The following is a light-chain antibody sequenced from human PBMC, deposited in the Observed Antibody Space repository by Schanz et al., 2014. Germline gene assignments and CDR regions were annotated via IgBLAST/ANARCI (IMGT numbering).Light chain of an antibody. CDR2: GAS. CDR3: QQYGSSPLT. V-gene: IGKV3-20*01. J-gene: IGKJ5*01. CDR1: QSVSSSF. Sequence: EIVLTQSPGTLSLSPGERAPLSCRASQSVSSSFLAWYQQKPGQAPRLLIYGASSRATGVPDRFSGSGSGTDFTLTISRLEPEDSAVYYCQQYGSSPLTFGRGTRLEIK.